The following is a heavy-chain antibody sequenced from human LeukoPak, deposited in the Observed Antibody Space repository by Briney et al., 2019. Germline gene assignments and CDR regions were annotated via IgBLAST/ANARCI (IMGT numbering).Heavy chain of an antibody. D-gene: IGHD1-26*01. V-gene: IGHV1-2*02. CDR2: LNPSSGGT. Sequence: GASVKVSCKAAGYSFTGHYIHWVRQAPGQGLEWMGWLNPSSGGTKFAQKFQGRVTMTRDTSISTAYMELSRLRSDDTAVYYCARDLAVGATERFDYWGQGTLVTVSS. CDR1: GYSFTGHY. CDR3: ARDLAVGATERFDY. J-gene: IGHJ4*02.